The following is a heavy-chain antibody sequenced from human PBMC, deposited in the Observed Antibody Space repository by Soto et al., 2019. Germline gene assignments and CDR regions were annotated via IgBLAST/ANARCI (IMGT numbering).Heavy chain of an antibody. CDR1: GGTFSSYT. CDR3: ARDADTVTTTPDAFDI. CDR2: IIPILGIA. J-gene: IGHJ3*02. D-gene: IGHD4-17*01. Sequence: QVQLVQSGAEVKKPGSSVKVSCKASGGTFSSYTISWVRQAPGQGLEWMGRIIPILGIANYAQKFQGRVTITADKSTSTAYMELSSLRSEDTAVYYCARDADTVTTTPDAFDIWGQGTVVTVSS. V-gene: IGHV1-69*08.